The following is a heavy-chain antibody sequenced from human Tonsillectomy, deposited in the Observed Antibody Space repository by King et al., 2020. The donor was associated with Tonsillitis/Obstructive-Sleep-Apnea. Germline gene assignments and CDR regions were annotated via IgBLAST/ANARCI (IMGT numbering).Heavy chain of an antibody. CDR2: IFSHGTT. V-gene: IGHV3-53*04. J-gene: IGHJ4*02. CDR3: TRGALLL. CDR1: GFSVGSTY. Sequence: VQLVESGGDLVQPGGSLRLSCVASGFSVGSTYMTWVRQAPGRRLEWVSVIFSHGTTFYADSVRGRFTISTDISKNTLYLHMKGLRSEDTAMYYCTRGALLLGGQGNLVTVSS.